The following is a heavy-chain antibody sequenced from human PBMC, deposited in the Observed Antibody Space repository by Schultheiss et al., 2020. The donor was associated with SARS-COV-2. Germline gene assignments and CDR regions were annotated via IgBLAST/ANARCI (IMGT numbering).Heavy chain of an antibody. CDR3: ARGSIAARLSFDY. CDR1: GGSISSSSYY. V-gene: IGHV4-31*01. D-gene: IGHD6-6*01. J-gene: IGHJ4*02. CDR2: IYYSGST. Sequence: SETLSLTCTVSGGSISSSSYYWGWIRQPPGKGLEWIGYIYYSGSTYYNPSLKSLVTISVDTSKNQFSLKLSSVTAADTAVYYCARGSIAARLSFDYWGQGTLVTVSS.